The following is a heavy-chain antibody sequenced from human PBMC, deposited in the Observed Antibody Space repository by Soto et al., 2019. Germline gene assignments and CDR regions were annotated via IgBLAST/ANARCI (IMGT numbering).Heavy chain of an antibody. Sequence: QVQLQQSGAGLLKPSETLSLTCAVYGGSFSGYIWTWIRQTPGKGLQWIGQINHSGSANYNPSLKSRVTTSVHPSSSPFSLALSSVAPAPTAVYYCARGLISGSHYSGSLYSFDSLGQGTQVTVSS. D-gene: IGHD1-26*01. CDR3: ARGLISGSHYSGSLYSFDS. CDR1: GGSFSGYI. V-gene: IGHV4-34*01. J-gene: IGHJ4*02. CDR2: INHSGSA.